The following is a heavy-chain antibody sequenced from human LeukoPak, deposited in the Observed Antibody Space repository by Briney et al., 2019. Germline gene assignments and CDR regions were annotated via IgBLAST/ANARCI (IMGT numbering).Heavy chain of an antibody. V-gene: IGHV1-69*01. J-gene: IGHJ3*02. Sequence: SVKVSCKASGGTFSSYAISWVRQAPGQGLEWMGGIIPIFGTANYAQKFQGRVTITADESTSTAYMELSSLRSEDTALYHCARVYSSSWIERGAFDIWGQGTMVTVSS. CDR2: IIPIFGTA. CDR1: GGTFSSYA. CDR3: ARVYSSSWIERGAFDI. D-gene: IGHD6-13*01.